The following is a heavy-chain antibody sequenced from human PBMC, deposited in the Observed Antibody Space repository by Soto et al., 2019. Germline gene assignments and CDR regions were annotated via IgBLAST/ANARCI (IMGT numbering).Heavy chain of an antibody. CDR1: GFTFGSYW. J-gene: IGHJ6*02. V-gene: IGHV3-7*01. CDR3: ARDHEYTSGWSHGMDV. D-gene: IGHD6-19*01. CDR2: IKMDASEK. Sequence: GGSLRLSCAASGFTFGSYWMSWVRQAPGKGLEWLATIKMDASEKKYVDSVKGRFTMSRDNANNSLFLQMNSLRSEDTAVYYCARDHEYTSGWSHGMDVWGQGTTVTVSS.